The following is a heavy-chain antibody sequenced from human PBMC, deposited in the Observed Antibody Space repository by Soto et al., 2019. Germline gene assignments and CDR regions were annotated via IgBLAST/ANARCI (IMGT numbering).Heavy chain of an antibody. V-gene: IGHV1-18*01. CDR3: ARDGDTRYYYYGMDV. CDR1: GYTFTSYG. D-gene: IGHD4-17*01. Sequence: QVQLVQSGAEVKKPGASVKVSCKASGYTFTSYGISWVRQAPGQGLEWMGWISAYNGNTNYAQKLQGRVTMTTDTSXITAYMELRSLRSDDTAVYYCARDGDTRYYYYGMDVWGQGTTVTVSS. J-gene: IGHJ6*02. CDR2: ISAYNGNT.